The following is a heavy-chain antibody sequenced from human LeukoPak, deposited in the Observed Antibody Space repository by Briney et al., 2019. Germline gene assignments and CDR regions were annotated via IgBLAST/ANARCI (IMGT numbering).Heavy chain of an antibody. D-gene: IGHD3-22*01. Sequence: GASVKVSCKASGYTFTGYYMHWVRQAPGQGLEWMGWINPNSGGTNYAQKFQGRVTMTRDTSISTAYMELSRLRSDDTAVYFCARDLNLFTTTSPEADYWGQGTLVTVSS. CDR1: GYTFTGYY. V-gene: IGHV1-2*02. CDR3: ARDLNLFTTTSPEADY. CDR2: INPNSGGT. J-gene: IGHJ4*02.